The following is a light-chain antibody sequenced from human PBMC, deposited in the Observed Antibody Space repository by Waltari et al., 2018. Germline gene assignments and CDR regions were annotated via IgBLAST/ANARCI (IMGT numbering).Light chain of an antibody. J-gene: IGKJ1*01. CDR1: QSLIYSDGNTY. Sequence: DVLMPQSPVSLAVTLGQSASISCRSSQSLIYSDGNTYLNWFHQRPGQSPRRLIYKISRRESGVPDRFSGSGSGTEFTLKISRVEAEDVGFYFCMQGSHWPRTFGQGTKVEIK. V-gene: IGKV2-30*01. CDR3: MQGSHWPRT. CDR2: KIS.